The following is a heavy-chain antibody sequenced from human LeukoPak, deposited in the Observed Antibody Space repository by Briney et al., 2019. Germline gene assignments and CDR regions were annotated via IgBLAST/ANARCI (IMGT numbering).Heavy chain of an antibody. Sequence: HSGGSLRLSCAASGFTFSSYAMSWVRQAPGKGLEWVSAISGSGGSIYYADSVKGRSTISRDNSKNTLYLQMNSLRAEDTAVYYCAKATRRRHIVVVTAILAPDYWGQGTLVTVSS. CDR1: GFTFSSYA. D-gene: IGHD2-21*02. J-gene: IGHJ4*02. CDR3: AKATRRRHIVVVTAILAPDY. CDR2: ISGSGGSI. V-gene: IGHV3-23*01.